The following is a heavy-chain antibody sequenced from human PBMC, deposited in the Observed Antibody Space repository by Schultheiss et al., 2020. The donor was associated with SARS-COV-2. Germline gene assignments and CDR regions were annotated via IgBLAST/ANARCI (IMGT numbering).Heavy chain of an antibody. D-gene: IGHD6-13*01. J-gene: IGHJ6*02. V-gene: IGHV4-38-2*02. CDR1: GYSISSGYY. Sequence: SETLSLTCAVSGYSISSGYYWGWIRQPPGKGLEWIGSIYHSGSTYYNPSLKSRVTMSVDTSKNQFSLKLSSVTAADTAVYYCAREMIGDSSWDYYYYAMDVWGQGTTVTVSS. CDR2: IYHSGST. CDR3: AREMIGDSSWDYYYYAMDV.